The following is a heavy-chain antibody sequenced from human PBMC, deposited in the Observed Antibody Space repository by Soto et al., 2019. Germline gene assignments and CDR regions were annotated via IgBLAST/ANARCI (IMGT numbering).Heavy chain of an antibody. CDR2: ISARGGSL. J-gene: IGHJ4*02. V-gene: IGHV3-23*01. Sequence: EVQLLESGGGLVQPGGSLRLSCAASGFSFSSYAMVWVRQAPGKGLEWVSVISARGGSLYFADSVKGRFTISRDNSKNVLSLELNSLRAEDTDTYLCAKGSIEYSASVANGGQGTLVVVS. CDR3: AKGSIEYSASVAN. D-gene: IGHD5-12*01. CDR1: GFSFSSYA.